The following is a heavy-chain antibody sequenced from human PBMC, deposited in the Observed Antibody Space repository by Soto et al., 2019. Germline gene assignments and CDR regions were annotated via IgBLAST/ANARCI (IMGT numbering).Heavy chain of an antibody. CDR1: GGSISSSNW. CDR3: ARVVARLLWSAFFGPFDI. V-gene: IGHV4-4*02. Sequence: QVQLQESGPGLVKPSGTLSLTCAVSGGSISSSNWWSWVRQPPGKGLEWIGEIYHSGSTNYNPSLERPVTISVDKCKTQFPLNLSSVTAADTAVYYCARVVARLLWSAFFGPFDIWGQGTMVTVSS. D-gene: IGHD2-21*02. J-gene: IGHJ3*02. CDR2: IYHSGST.